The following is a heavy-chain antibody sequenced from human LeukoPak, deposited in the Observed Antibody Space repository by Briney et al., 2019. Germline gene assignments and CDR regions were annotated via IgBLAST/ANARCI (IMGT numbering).Heavy chain of an antibody. CDR2: IRSSSSTI. Sequence: GGSLGLSCAASGFTFSSYGMNWVRQAPGKGLEWVSYIRSSSSTIYYADSVKGRFTISRDNAKNSLYLQMNSLRAEDTAVYYCAREGVSISSYSSSWYSNWGQGTLVTVSS. D-gene: IGHD6-13*01. J-gene: IGHJ4*02. V-gene: IGHV3-48*01. CDR1: GFTFSSYG. CDR3: AREGVSISSYSSSWYSN.